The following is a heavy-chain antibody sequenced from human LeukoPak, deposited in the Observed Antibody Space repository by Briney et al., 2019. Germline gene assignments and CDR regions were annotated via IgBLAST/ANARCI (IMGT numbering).Heavy chain of an antibody. J-gene: IGHJ6*03. Sequence: SETLSLTCTVSGGSISGYYWSWIRQPPGKGLEWIGYIYYSGSTSYNPSLKSRVTISVDTSKNQFSLKLNSVTAADTAVYYCAREPRYCSRTTSCYHANYFYYMDVWGKGTTVTVSS. D-gene: IGHD2-2*01. CDR2: IYYSGST. V-gene: IGHV4-59*01. CDR1: GGSISGYY. CDR3: AREPRYCSRTTSCYHANYFYYMDV.